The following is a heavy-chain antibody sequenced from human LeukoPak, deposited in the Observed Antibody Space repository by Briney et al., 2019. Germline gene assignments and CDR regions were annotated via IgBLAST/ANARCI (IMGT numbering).Heavy chain of an antibody. CDR2: IYTSGST. CDR1: GGSISSYY. J-gene: IGHJ4*02. CDR3: ARGRIANTRSSIWYYFDY. Sequence: PSETLSLTCTVSGGSISSYYWSWIRQPAGKGLEWIGRIYTSGSTNYNPSLKSRVTMSVDTSKNQFSLKLSSVTAADTAVYYCARGRIANTRSSIWYYFDYWGQGTLVTVSS. D-gene: IGHD6-13*01. V-gene: IGHV4-4*07.